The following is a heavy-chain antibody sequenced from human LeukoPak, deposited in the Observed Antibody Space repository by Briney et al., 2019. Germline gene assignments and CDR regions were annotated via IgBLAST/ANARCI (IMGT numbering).Heavy chain of an antibody. D-gene: IGHD3-10*01. CDR3: EKDFGAPS. CDR2: ISSSGSSI. V-gene: IGHV3-48*03. J-gene: IGHJ4*02. CDR1: GFTFSSYE. Sequence: GGSLRLSCAASGFTFSSYEMNWARQAPGKGLEWVSYISSSGSSIYYADSVKGRFTISRDNSKNTLYLQMNSLRAGDTAIYYCEKDFGAPSWGQGTLVTVSS.